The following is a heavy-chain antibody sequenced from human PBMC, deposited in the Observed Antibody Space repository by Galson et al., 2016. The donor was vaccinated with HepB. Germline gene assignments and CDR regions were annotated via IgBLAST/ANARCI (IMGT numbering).Heavy chain of an antibody. CDR1: GGSISSSSYH. CDR2: IYYSGST. V-gene: IGHV4-39*01. J-gene: IGHJ4*02. D-gene: IGHD5-12*01. Sequence: ETLSLTCSVSGGSISSSSYHWGWIRQPPGKGPAWTGTIYYSGSTSYKPSLKSRVTISIDTSKNQFSLRLNSVTAADTAVYYCARLSPNWGYGKIDYWGRGTLVTVSS. CDR3: ARLSPNWGYGKIDY.